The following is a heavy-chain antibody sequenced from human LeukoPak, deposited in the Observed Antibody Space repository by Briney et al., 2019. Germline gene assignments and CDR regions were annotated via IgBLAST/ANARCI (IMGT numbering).Heavy chain of an antibody. CDR3: XKDXLGTVPDVFDI. J-gene: IGHJ3*02. V-gene: IGHV3-23*01. CDR2: ISGSGDTT. CDR1: GFTFSTFA. D-gene: IGHD7-27*01. Sequence: GGSLRLSCTASGFTFSTFAMGWVRQAPGKGLQWVSGISGSGDTTYYADSVKGRFAISRDNSENTLYLQMNRLRDEDTAVYYCXKDXLGTVPDVFDIWGQGTMVTVSS.